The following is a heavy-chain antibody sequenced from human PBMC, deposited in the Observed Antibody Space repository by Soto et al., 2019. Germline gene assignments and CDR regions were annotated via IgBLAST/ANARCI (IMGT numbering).Heavy chain of an antibody. CDR2: IYYSGST. CDR3: ASLLVSYDSSGYYYYTEYFQH. CDR1: GGSVSSGSYY. V-gene: IGHV4-61*01. D-gene: IGHD3-22*01. Sequence: PSETLSLTCTVSGGSVSSGSYYWSWIRQPPGKGLEWIGYIYYSGSTNYNPSLKSRVTISVDTSKNQLSLKLSSVTAADTAVYYCASLLVSYDSSGYYYYTEYFQHWGQGTLVTVSS. J-gene: IGHJ1*01.